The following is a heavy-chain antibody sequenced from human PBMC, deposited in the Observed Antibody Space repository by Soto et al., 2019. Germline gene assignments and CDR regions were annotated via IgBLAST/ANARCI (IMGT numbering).Heavy chain of an antibody. CDR3: AREIIPLTTDWYFDL. CDR2: IFYSGGT. Sequence: QVQLQESGPGLVKPSQTLSLTCTVSGGSISGGVYYWSWIRQPPGKGLEWIGYIFYSGGTYSNPSLKSRVTISVDTSKIQLSLRLSSVTAADTAVYYCAREIIPLTTDWYFDLWGRGTLVTVSS. CDR1: GGSISGGVYY. V-gene: IGHV4-30-4*01. J-gene: IGHJ2*01. D-gene: IGHD4-17*01.